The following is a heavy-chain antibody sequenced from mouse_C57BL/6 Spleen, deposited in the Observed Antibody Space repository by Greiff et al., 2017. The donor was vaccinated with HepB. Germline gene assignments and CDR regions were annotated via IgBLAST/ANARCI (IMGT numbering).Heavy chain of an antibody. CDR2: ISYDGSN. CDR1: GYSITSGYY. CDR3: ARHRPEDYFDY. V-gene: IGHV3-6*01. J-gene: IGHJ2*01. Sequence: EVQLQESGPGLVKPSQSLSLTCSVTGYSITSGYYWNWIRQFPGNKLEWMGYISYDGSNNYNPSLKNRISITRDTSKNQFFLKLNSVTTEDTATYYCARHRPEDYFDYWGQGTTLTVSS.